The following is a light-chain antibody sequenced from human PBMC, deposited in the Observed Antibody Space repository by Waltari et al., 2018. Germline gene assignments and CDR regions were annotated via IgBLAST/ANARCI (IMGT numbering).Light chain of an antibody. V-gene: IGLV2-14*01. Sequence: QSALTQPASVSASPGQSITISCTGTRGDIGVSDFVSWYQHHPGRAPKVLIFDVNHRPSGISDRFSGSKSGNTASLTISGLQAEDDADYYCSSPSTNNVVVFGGGTKVTVL. CDR2: DVN. CDR1: RGDIGVSDF. CDR3: SSPSTNNVVV. J-gene: IGLJ2*01.